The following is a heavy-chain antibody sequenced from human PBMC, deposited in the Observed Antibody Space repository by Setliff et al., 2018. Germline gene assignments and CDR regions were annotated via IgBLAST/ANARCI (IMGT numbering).Heavy chain of an antibody. Sequence: ASVKVSCKASGYTFTNYAMNWVRQAPGQGLEWMGWINTNTGNPSYAQGFTGRFVFSLDTSVSTAHLQLSSLKAEDTAVYYCARASRFGTIVYKGDYYMDVWGKGTTVTVSS. V-gene: IGHV7-4-1*02. CDR3: ARASRFGTIVYKGDYYMDV. CDR1: GYTFTNYA. D-gene: IGHD3-10*01. CDR2: INTNTGNP. J-gene: IGHJ6*03.